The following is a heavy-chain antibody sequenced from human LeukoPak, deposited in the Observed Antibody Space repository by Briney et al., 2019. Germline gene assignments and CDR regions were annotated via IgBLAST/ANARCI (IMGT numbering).Heavy chain of an antibody. D-gene: IGHD6-13*01. CDR1: GYTFTSYG. CDR2: ISINNGNT. J-gene: IGHJ6*02. V-gene: IGHV1-18*01. Sequence: ASVKVSCKASGYTFTSYGVSWVRQAPGQGLEWMGRISINNGNTNYAQKFEGRVTMTTDKSTSTAYMELRSLTSDDTAVYYCARDPLRSTWSTYYNALDVWGQGTTVTVSS. CDR3: ARDPLRSTWSTYYNALDV.